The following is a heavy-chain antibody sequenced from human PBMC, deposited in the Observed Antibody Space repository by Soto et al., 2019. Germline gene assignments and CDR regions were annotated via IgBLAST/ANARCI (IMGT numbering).Heavy chain of an antibody. J-gene: IGHJ4*02. CDR1: GYHFSNYW. V-gene: IGHV5-10-1*01. CDR2: FDPNGSFT. Sequence: GESLKISCKTSGYHFSNYWISWVRQMPGKGPEWMATFDPNGSFTKYSPSFQGHVTVSGDESINTAHLQWRSLKASDTAMYYCVVGLPVQMSAIGVDYWGQGTLVTVSS. CDR3: VVGLPVQMSAIGVDY. D-gene: IGHD3-16*01.